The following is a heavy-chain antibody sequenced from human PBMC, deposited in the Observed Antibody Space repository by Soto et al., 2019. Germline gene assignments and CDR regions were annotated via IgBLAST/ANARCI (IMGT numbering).Heavy chain of an antibody. D-gene: IGHD3-10*01. Sequence: TLSLTCTVSGDCISSGGYYWSWIRQHPGKALEWIAYISDSGTTYYNPSLKSRVTISVDTSKNQFSLKLNSVTAADTAVYFCARVSDSGSPFGTNWFDTCGPGILVTVS. CDR3: ARVSDSGSPFGTNWFDT. CDR1: GDCISSGGYY. CDR2: ISDSGTT. J-gene: IGHJ5*02. V-gene: IGHV4-31*03.